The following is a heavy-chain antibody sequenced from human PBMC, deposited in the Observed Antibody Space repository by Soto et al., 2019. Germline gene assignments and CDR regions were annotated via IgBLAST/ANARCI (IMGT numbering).Heavy chain of an antibody. V-gene: IGHV4-30-2*01. Sequence: PSETLSLTCTVSNGSVSSSTYSWSWVRQPPGKGLEWIGYIYYSGTTYYTPSLKSRLTMSMDRANDHFSLNLTSVTAADTAVYFCAGMPYTSGLRFDPWGPGTLVTVSS. CDR3: AGMPYTSGLRFDP. CDR1: NGSVSSSTYS. CDR2: IYYSGTT. J-gene: IGHJ5*02. D-gene: IGHD6-19*01.